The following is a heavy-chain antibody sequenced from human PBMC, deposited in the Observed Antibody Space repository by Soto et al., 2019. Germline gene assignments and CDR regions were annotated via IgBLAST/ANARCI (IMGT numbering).Heavy chain of an antibody. CDR1: GFTFSSYW. V-gene: IGHV3-7*03. J-gene: IGHJ4*02. CDR3: ARGTSHYNYVHVWY. D-gene: IGHD3-16*01. Sequence: EVQLVESGGGLVQPGGSLRLSCAASGFTFSSYWMSWVRQAPGKALECVANIKQDGRETYYVDSVKGRFTISRDNANSALYLQMDSLGAEHTAVYYCARGTSHYNYVHVWYWGQGTHVIVSS. CDR2: IKQDGRET.